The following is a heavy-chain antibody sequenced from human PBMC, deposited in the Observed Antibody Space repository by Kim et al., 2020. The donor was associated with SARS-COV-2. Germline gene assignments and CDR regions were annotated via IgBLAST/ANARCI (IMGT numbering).Heavy chain of an antibody. CDR2: IYYSGST. CDR1: GGSISSYY. Sequence: SETLSLTCTVSGGSISSYYWSWIRQPPGKGLEWIGYIYYSGSTNYNPSLKSRVTISVDTSKNQFSLKLSSVTAADTAVYYCARGFRTLSPENYYYHGMDV. J-gene: IGHJ6*01. V-gene: IGHV4-59*13. CDR3: ARGFRTLSPENYYYHGMDV.